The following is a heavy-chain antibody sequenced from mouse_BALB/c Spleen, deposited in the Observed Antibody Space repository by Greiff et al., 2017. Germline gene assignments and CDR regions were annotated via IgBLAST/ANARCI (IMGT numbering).Heavy chain of an antibody. CDR2: IYPGNSDT. CDR1: GYTFTSYW. V-gene: IGHV1-5*01. D-gene: IGHD2-1*01. J-gene: IGHJ2*01. Sequence: EVQLQQSGTVLARPGASVKMSCKASGYTFTSYWMHWVKQRPGQGLEWICAIYPGNSDTSYNQKFKGKAKLTAVTSTSTAYMELSSLTNEDSAVYYCTRVYGNYNFDYWGQGTTLTVSS. CDR3: TRVYGNYNFDY.